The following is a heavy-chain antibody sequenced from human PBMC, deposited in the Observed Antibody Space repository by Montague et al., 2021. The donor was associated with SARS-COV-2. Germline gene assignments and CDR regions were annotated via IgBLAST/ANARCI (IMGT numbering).Heavy chain of an antibody. CDR3: VRDLYCRSTACIGNAFDV. V-gene: IGHV4-59*11. D-gene: IGHD2-2*01. CDR1: GAFITSHY. J-gene: IGHJ4*02. Sequence: SETLSLTCTVSGAFITSHYWSWIRQPPGKGLEWIGNVFSGGNSKYKPSPKSRVTLSVDTSKNQFSLKLTSVTTADTALYYCVRDLYCRSTACIGNAFDVWGQGTLVTVSS. CDR2: VFSGGNS.